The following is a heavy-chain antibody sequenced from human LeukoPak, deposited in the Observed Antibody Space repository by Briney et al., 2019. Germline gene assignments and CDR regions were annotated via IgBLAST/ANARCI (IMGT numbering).Heavy chain of an antibody. V-gene: IGHV1-18*01. J-gene: IGHJ4*02. Sequence: ASVTVSCKASGYTFTSYGISWVRQAPGQGLEWMGWISAYNGNTNYAQKLQGRVTMTTDTSTSTAYMELRSLRSDDTAVYYCARADYDILTGYYNGDYWGQGTLVTVSS. CDR3: ARADYDILTGYYNGDY. CDR2: ISAYNGNT. D-gene: IGHD3-9*01. CDR1: GYTFTSYG.